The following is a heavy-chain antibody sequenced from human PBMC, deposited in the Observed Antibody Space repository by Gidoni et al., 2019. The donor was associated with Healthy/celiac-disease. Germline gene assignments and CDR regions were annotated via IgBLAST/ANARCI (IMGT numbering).Heavy chain of an antibody. CDR1: GFTFDDYA. CDR2: ISWNSGSI. D-gene: IGHD3-10*01. Sequence: EVQLVESGGGLVQPGRSLRLSCAASGFTFDDYAMHWVRQAPGKGLEWVSGISWNSGSIGYADSVKGRFTISRDNAKNSLYLQMNSLRAEDTALYYCAKDRDPMVRGVIDYWGQGTLVTVSS. J-gene: IGHJ4*02. CDR3: AKDRDPMVRGVIDY. V-gene: IGHV3-9*01.